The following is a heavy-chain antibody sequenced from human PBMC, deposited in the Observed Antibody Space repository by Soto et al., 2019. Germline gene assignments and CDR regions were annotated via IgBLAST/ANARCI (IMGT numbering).Heavy chain of an antibody. CDR1: GGSISSGDYY. D-gene: IGHD4-4*01. CDR3: ASYRVDAFDI. Sequence: NPSETLSLTCTVSGGSISSGDYYWSWIRQPPGKGLEWIGYIYYSGSTYYNPSLKSRVTISVDASKNQFSLKLSSVTAADTAVYYCASYRVDAFDIWGQGTMVTVSS. J-gene: IGHJ3*02. CDR2: IYYSGST. V-gene: IGHV4-30-4*01.